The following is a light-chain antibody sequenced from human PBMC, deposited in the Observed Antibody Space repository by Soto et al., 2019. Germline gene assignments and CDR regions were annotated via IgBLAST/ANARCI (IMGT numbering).Light chain of an antibody. J-gene: IGKJ2*01. CDR2: GAS. Sequence: EIVLTQSPGTLSLSPGERATLSCRASQSVSSTYLAWYQQKPGQAPRLLIYGASSRATGIPDRFSGTGSGTDCTRTISRLEPEEFAVYYCQQSRTFAQGTKVDI. CDR3: QQSRT. V-gene: IGKV3-20*01. CDR1: QSVSSTY.